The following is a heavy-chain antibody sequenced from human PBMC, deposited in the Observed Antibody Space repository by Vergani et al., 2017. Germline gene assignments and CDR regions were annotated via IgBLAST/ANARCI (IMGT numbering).Heavy chain of an antibody. CDR2: MNSDGSST. CDR3: ARGYNNAMDV. Sequence: EVQLVESGGGLVQPGGSLRLSCAASGFTFSSNGMHWVRQAPGKGLVWVSRMNSDGSSTTYADAVKGRFTISRDNAKNTLYLQMNSLRAEDTAVYYCARGYNNAMDVWGQGTTVTVSS. CDR1: GFTFSSNG. D-gene: IGHD5-12*01. V-gene: IGHV3-74*01. J-gene: IGHJ6*02.